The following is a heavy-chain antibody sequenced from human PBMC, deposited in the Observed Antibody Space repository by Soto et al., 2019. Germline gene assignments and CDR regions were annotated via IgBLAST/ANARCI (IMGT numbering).Heavy chain of an antibody. CDR3: ASVGRTNYNSKWHDEFNDSLKSRITINLDTSKNQFSLQLSSVTPEDTAVYYCAREPQSGNYFHYYGLDV. CDR1: GGSISSYY. J-gene: IGHJ6*02. V-gene: IGHV4-59*01. D-gene: IGHD6-13*01. Sequence: ETLSLTCTVSGGSISSYYWSWIRQPPGKGLEWIGNIYYRGSTNYKPSLKSRVTMSLDTSKNQFSLKLSSVTAADTAIYYCASVGRTNYNSKWHDEFNDSLKSRITINLDTSKNQFSLQLSSVTPEDTAVYYCAREPQSGNYFHYYGLDVWGQGTTVTVSS. CDR2: IYYRGST.